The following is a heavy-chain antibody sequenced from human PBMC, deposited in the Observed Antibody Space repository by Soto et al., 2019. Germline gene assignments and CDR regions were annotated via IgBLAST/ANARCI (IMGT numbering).Heavy chain of an antibody. D-gene: IGHD6-19*01. V-gene: IGHV4-61*01. Sequence: SETLSPTCTVSGGSVSSGSYYWSWIRQPPGKGLEWIGYIYYSGSTNYNPSLKSRVTISVDTSKNQFSLKLSSVTAADTAVYYCARDLGVAVAGWGYWGQGTLVTVSS. CDR2: IYYSGST. CDR3: ARDLGVAVAGWGY. J-gene: IGHJ4*02. CDR1: GGSVSSGSYY.